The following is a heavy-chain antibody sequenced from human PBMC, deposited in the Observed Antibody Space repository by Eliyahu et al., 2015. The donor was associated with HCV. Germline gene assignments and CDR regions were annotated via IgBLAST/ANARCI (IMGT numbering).Heavy chain of an antibody. J-gene: IGHJ6*02. CDR3: ARDDSVVPVAGRYYYYGMDV. CDR2: IFSSSSTI. CDR1: GFTFSXYS. Sequence: EVQLVESGGGLVQPGGSLTLSCAASGFTFSXYSXNWVRQAPGKGVEWGSYIFSSSSTIYYADSVKGRFTISRDNARNSLYLQMNSLRDEDTAVYYCARDDSVVPVAGRYYYYGMDVWGQGTTVTV. D-gene: IGHD2-2*01. V-gene: IGHV3-48*02.